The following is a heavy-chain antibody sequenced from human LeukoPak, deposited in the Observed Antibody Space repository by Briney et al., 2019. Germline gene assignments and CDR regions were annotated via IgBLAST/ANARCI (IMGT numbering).Heavy chain of an antibody. CDR3: ARGRSHTAGILMVRGARSDYYYYMDV. V-gene: IGHV4-34*01. Sequence: KSSETLSLTCAVYGGSFSGYYWSWIRQPPGKGLEWIGEINYTVSTNHNPSLKSRVTISVDTSKNQFSLKVSSVTAADTAVYYCARGRSHTAGILMVRGARSDYYYYMDVWGKGTTVTVSS. CDR2: INYTVST. J-gene: IGHJ6*03. D-gene: IGHD3-10*01. CDR1: GGSFSGYY.